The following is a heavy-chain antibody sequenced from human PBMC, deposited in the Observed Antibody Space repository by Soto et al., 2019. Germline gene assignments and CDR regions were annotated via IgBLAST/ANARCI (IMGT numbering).Heavy chain of an antibody. CDR2: ISSSSSYI. V-gene: IGHV3-21*06. CDR1: GLAFDIYT. J-gene: IGHJ6*02. D-gene: IGHD3-16*01. Sequence: GVSMRLSCATAGLAFDIYTMNWVRQAPGTGLEWVSSISSSSSYIFDADSVKGRFTTSRDNAKNSLYLQMSRLRAEDKAVYYCAKNRGEVAGVTPYDELGLDFWGPATTANVAS. CDR3: AKNRGEVAGVTPYDELGLDF.